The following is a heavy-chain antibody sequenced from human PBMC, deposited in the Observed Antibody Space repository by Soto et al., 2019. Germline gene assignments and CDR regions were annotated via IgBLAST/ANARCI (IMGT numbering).Heavy chain of an antibody. D-gene: IGHD5-18*01. CDR3: AREGRRGYSYGYYYYYGMDV. V-gene: IGHV6-1*01. CDR1: GDSVSSNSAA. J-gene: IGHJ6*02. Sequence: PSQTLSLTCAISGDSVSSNSAAWNWIRQSPSRGLEWLGKTYYRSKWYNEYAESVKSRITINPDTSKNQFSLQLNSVTPEDTAVYYCAREGRRGYSYGYYYYYGMDVWGQGTTVTVSS. CDR2: TYYRSKWYN.